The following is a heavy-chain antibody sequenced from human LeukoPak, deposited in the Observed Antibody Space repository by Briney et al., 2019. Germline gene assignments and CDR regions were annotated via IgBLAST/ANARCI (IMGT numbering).Heavy chain of an antibody. V-gene: IGHV4-34*01. CDR1: GGSFSGYY. Sequence: SETLSLTCAVYGGSFSGYYWSWIRQSPGKGLEWIGEINHSGSTNYKPSLKSRVTISVDTSKNQFSLKLSSVTAADTAVYYCSRVLRIAARGYYYYYYYMDVWGKGTTVTVSS. J-gene: IGHJ6*03. CDR3: SRVLRIAARGYYYYYYYMDV. D-gene: IGHD6-13*01. CDR2: INHSGST.